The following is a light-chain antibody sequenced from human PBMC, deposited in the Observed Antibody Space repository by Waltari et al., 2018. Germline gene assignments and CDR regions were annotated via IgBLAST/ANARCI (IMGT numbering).Light chain of an antibody. J-gene: IGKJ4*01. Sequence: EIVLTPSPATLSLSPGERATPSCRASQNVNSYLACYKQKPGQAPRLLIYDVSNRATGIPDRFSGSGSGTDFTLTISSLEPEDSAVYYCQQRRNWPLTFGGGTKVEIK. CDR3: QQRRNWPLT. V-gene: IGKV3-11*01. CDR2: DVS. CDR1: QNVNSY.